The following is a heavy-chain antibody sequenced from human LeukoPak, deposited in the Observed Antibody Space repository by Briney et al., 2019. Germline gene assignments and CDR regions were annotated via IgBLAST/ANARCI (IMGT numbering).Heavy chain of an antibody. J-gene: IGHJ4*02. D-gene: IGHD4-17*01. CDR3: ARFGGEDYGDYEAGDNLFGGYFDY. Sequence: ASVKVSCKASGYTFTSYGISWVRQAPGQGLEWMGWISAYNGNTNYAQKLQGRVTMTTDTSTSTAYMELRSLRSDDTAVYYCARFGGEDYGDYEAGDNLFGGYFDYWGQGTLVTVSS. V-gene: IGHV1-18*01. CDR2: ISAYNGNT. CDR1: GYTFTSYG.